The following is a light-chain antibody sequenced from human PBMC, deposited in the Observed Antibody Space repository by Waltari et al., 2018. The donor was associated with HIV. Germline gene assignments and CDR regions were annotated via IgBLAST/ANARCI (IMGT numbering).Light chain of an antibody. CDR2: ADS. V-gene: IGLV3-21*02. J-gene: IGLJ3*02. Sequence: SYVLTQPPSVSVAPGHTARITCGGNNIGSTPVHWYQQSPGQAPVLFVHADSHRPSGIPERFAGSNSGNTATLTISRVEAGDEADYYCQVWDSRSDHPVLGGGTRLTVL. CDR3: QVWDSRSDHPV. CDR1: NIGSTP.